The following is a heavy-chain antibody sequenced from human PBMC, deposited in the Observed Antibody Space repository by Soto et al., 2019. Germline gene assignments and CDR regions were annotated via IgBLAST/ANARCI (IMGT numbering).Heavy chain of an antibody. Sequence: GGSVRLSCAASGFTFTSYRMNWVLQGPGKGLEWVSYISISSSPIYYADSVKGRFTISRDNAKNSLYLQMNSLRDEDTAVYYCAVGVYGGYGGDYFDYSGQGTLVTVSS. CDR3: AVGVYGGYGGDYFDY. V-gene: IGHV3-48*02. J-gene: IGHJ4*02. CDR2: ISISSSPI. CDR1: GFTFTSYR. D-gene: IGHD5-12*01.